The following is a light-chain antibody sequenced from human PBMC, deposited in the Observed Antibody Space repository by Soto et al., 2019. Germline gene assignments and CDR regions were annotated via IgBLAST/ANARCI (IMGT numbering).Light chain of an antibody. CDR2: DAS. J-gene: IGKJ1*01. CDR1: QSVSTT. Sequence: EIVRTQSPATLSVSPGERATLSGRASQSVSTTVAWYQQKPGQAPRLLIYDASTRATGVPATFSGSGSGTDFTLTITSLQSEDFGVYYCQQYKDWPTTFGQGTKVDI. V-gene: IGKV3-15*01. CDR3: QQYKDWPTT.